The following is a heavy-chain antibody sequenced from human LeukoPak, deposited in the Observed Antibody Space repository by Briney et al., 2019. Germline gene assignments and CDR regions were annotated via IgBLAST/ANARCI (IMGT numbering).Heavy chain of an antibody. J-gene: IGHJ4*02. CDR1: GFTFSGYW. V-gene: IGHV3-7*01. Sequence: GGSLRLSCAASGFTFSGYWMSWVRQAPGKGLEWVANIKQDGSEKYYVDSVKGRFTISRDNAKNTLYLQMNSLRAEDTAVYYCARALGYDSSGLLGYWGQGTLVTVSS. CDR3: ARALGYDSSGLLGY. D-gene: IGHD3-22*01. CDR2: IKQDGSEK.